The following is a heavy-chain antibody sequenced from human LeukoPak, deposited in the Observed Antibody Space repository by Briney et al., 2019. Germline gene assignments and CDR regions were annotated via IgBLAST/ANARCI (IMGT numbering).Heavy chain of an antibody. V-gene: IGHV4-39*01. CDR2: IYYSGST. CDR3: ARSRSSYWYFDL. Sequence: GSLRLSCAASGFTFSSYAMSWVRQPPGKGLEWIGSIYYSGSTYYNPSLKSRVTISVDTSKNQFSLKLSSVTAADTAVYYCARSRSSYWYFDLWGRGTLVTVSS. CDR1: GFTFSSYA. J-gene: IGHJ2*01.